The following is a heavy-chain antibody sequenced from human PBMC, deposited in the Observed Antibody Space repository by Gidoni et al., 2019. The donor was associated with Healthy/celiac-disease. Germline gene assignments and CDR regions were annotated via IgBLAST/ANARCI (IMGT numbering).Heavy chain of an antibody. V-gene: IGHV5-51*01. Sequence: MWIIYPGYPDTRYSPSFQGQVTISADKSISTAYLQWSSLKASDTAMYYCARHFKGYGDPWGQGTLVTVSS. J-gene: IGHJ5*02. CDR3: ARHFKGYGDP. D-gene: IGHD4-17*01. CDR2: IYPGYPDT.